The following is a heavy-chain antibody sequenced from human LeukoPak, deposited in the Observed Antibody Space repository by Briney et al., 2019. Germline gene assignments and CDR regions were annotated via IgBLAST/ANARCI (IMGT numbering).Heavy chain of an antibody. CDR3: ARPYYYDSRIDP. J-gene: IGHJ5*02. CDR2: MYYSGST. Sequence: ASETLSLTCTISGGSISSGDYYWSWIRQPPGKGLEWIAYMYYSGSTYYNPSLKSRVTMSADTSKNQLSLKLSSVTAADTAVYYCARPYYYDSRIDPWGQGTLVTVSS. D-gene: IGHD3-22*01. CDR1: GGSISSGDYY. V-gene: IGHV4-30-4*01.